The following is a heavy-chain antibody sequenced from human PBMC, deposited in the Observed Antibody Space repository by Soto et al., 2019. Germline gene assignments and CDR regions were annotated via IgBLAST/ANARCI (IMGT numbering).Heavy chain of an antibody. Sequence: EMHLVESGGGLVKPGGSLRLSCAASGFTFSTYSMNWVRQAPGKGPEWVSSISGSGNYTHYADFLRGRFTISRDNAKTSLYLQMNSLRAEDTAVYYCAREGINNYNEYYFDSWGQGTVVTVSS. CDR2: ISGSGNYT. D-gene: IGHD4-4*01. CDR1: GFTFSTYS. CDR3: AREGINNYNEYYFDS. J-gene: IGHJ4*02. V-gene: IGHV3-21*01.